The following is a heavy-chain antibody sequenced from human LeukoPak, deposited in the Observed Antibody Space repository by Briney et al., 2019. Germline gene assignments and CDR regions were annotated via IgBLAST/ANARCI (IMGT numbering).Heavy chain of an antibody. D-gene: IGHD2-21*02. J-gene: IGHJ4*02. V-gene: IGHV3-23*01. CDR3: AKGHGGNSRRYYFDY. CDR2: ISGSGGST. CDR1: GFTFSSYA. Sequence: GGSLRLSCAASGFTFSSYAMSWVRQAPGKGLEWVSAISGSGGSTYYADSVKGRFTISRDNSKNTLYLQMNSLRAEDTAVYYCAKGHGGNSRRYYFDYWGQGTLVTVSS.